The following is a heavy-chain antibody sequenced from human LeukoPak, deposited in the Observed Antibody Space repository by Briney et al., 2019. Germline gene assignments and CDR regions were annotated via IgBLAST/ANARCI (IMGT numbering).Heavy chain of an antibody. Sequence: GGSLRLSCAASGFTFSSYWMSWVRQAPGKGLEWVANIKQDGSEKYYVDPVKGRFTISRDNAKNSLYLQMNSLRAEDTAVYYCARVLGGVIVTFDYWGQGTLVTVSS. CDR2: IKQDGSEK. J-gene: IGHJ4*02. CDR3: ARVLGGVIVTFDY. V-gene: IGHV3-7*01. D-gene: IGHD3-16*02. CDR1: GFTFSSYW.